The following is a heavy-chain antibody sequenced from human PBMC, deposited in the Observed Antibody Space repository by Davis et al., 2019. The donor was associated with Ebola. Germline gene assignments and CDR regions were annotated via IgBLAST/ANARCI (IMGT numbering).Heavy chain of an antibody. J-gene: IGHJ2*01. V-gene: IGHV3-23*01. CDR1: GFTFSSYA. D-gene: IGHD2-21*01. CDR2: ISGSGGST. CDR3: AKDVSIVAWYFDL. Sequence: GESLKISCAASGFTFSSYAMSWVRQAPGKVLEWVSAISGSGGSTYYADSVKGRFTISRDNSKNTLYLQMNSLRAEDTAVYYCAKDVSIVAWYFDLWGRGTLVTVSS.